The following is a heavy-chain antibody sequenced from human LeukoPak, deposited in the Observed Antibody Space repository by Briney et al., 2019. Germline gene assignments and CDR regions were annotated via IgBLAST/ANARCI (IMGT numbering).Heavy chain of an antibody. V-gene: IGHV3-7*05. J-gene: IGHJ6*02. CDR1: GFTLSSYW. D-gene: IGHD5-24*01. CDR2: INQDGSEN. Sequence: GGSLRLSCAASGFTLSSYWMTWVRQAPGKGLEWVANINQDGSENHYADSVKGRFTISRDSAKNSLFLQMNSLRAEDTAVYYCAKDRLRWSPYDMDVWGQGTTVTASS. CDR3: AKDRLRWSPYDMDV.